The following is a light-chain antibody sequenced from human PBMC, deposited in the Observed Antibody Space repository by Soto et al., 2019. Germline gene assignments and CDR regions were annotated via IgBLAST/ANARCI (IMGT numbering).Light chain of an antibody. V-gene: IGKV3-15*01. CDR2: GAS. CDR3: LQYNNWPPLT. CDR1: QSVAGN. Sequence: EIVMTQSPATLSVSPGERATLSCRASQSVAGNLAWYQQKPGQAPRLLIYGASTRATGIPARFSGSGSGTEFTLTISSLQSEDFAVYYCLQYNNWPPLTFGGGTKVESK. J-gene: IGKJ4*01.